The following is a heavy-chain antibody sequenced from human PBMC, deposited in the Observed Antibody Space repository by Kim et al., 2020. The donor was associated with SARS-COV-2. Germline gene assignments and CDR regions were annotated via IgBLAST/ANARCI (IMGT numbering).Heavy chain of an antibody. V-gene: IGHV3-13*01. D-gene: IGHD3-10*01. CDR1: GFTFSSYD. CDR3: ARGGNGSGSSYYYYGMDV. J-gene: IGHJ6*02. Sequence: GGSLRLSCAASGFTFSSYDMHWVRQATGKGLEWVSAIGTAGDTYYPGSVKGRFTISRENAKNSLYLQMNSLRAGDTAVYYCARGGNGSGSSYYYYGMDVWGQGTTVTVSS. CDR2: IGTAGDT.